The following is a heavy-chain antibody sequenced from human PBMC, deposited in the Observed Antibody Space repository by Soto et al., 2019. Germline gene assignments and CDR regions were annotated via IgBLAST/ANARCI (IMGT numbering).Heavy chain of an antibody. Sequence: QVQLVQSGAEVKKPGSSVRVSCKASGGTLRNYGISWVRQAPGQGLEWMGGIIPVFGTANYAQKFQGRVTITEDESTSTVYMDGTSLRSEDTAVYYCSRGDATKIVVTTYYGMDVWGQGTTVTVSS. J-gene: IGHJ6*02. CDR3: SRGDATKIVVTTYYGMDV. D-gene: IGHD4-17*01. CDR1: GGTLRNYG. V-gene: IGHV1-69*12. CDR2: IIPVFGTA.